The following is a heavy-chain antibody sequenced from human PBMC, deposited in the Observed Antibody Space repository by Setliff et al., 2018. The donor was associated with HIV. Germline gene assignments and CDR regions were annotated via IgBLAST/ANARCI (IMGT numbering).Heavy chain of an antibody. CDR2: INPNNGGT. CDR3: ARSSISEYLLYY. J-gene: IGHJ4*01. Sequence: ASVKVSCKASGYTFTGYYVHWVRQAPGQGLEWMGWINPNNGGTNYAQKFQGRVTMTRDTSISTAYMELSRLTSDDTAVYYCARSSISEYLLYYWGHGTLVTVSS. CDR1: GYTFTGYY. V-gene: IGHV1-2*02. D-gene: IGHD2-2*02.